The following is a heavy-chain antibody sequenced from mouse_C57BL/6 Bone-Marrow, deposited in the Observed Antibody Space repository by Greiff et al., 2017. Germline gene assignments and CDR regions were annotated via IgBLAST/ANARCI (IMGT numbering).Heavy chain of an antibody. V-gene: IGHV1-39*01. CDR1: GYSFTDYN. J-gene: IGHJ4*01. Sequence: EVKLQESGPELVKPGASVKISCKASGYSFTDYNMNWVKQSNGKSLEWIGVINPNYGTTSYNQKFKGKATLTVDQSSSTAYMELNSLTSEDSAVYYCARGEESYFYYAMDYWGQGTSVTVSA. D-gene: IGHD1-1*01. CDR3: ARGEESYFYYAMDY. CDR2: INPNYGTT.